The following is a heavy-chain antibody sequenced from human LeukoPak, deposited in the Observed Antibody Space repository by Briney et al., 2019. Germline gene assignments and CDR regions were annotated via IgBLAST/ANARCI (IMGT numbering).Heavy chain of an antibody. D-gene: IGHD2-21*02. CDR2: ISGNSNEI. J-gene: IGHJ1*01. Sequence: GGSLRLSCAASGFIFSSYTMNWVRQASGKGLEWVSAISGNSNEIYYADSVKGRFTISRDNTKSSLYLQMNSLRAEDMAVYYCARGYCGGDCYGDWGQGTLVTVSP. V-gene: IGHV3-21*01. CDR1: GFIFSSYT. CDR3: ARGYCGGDCYGD.